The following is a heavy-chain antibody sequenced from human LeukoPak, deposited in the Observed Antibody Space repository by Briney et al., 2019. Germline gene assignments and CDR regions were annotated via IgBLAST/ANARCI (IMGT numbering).Heavy chain of an antibody. Sequence: GGSLRLSCAASGFTFSSYGMHWVRQAPGKGLEWVAFIRYDGSNKYYADSVKGRFTISRGNSKNTLYLQMNSLRAEDTAVYYCAKDTDDILTGSNWFDPWGQGTLVTVSS. J-gene: IGHJ5*02. D-gene: IGHD3-9*01. CDR2: IRYDGSNK. V-gene: IGHV3-30*02. CDR3: AKDTDDILTGSNWFDP. CDR1: GFTFSSYG.